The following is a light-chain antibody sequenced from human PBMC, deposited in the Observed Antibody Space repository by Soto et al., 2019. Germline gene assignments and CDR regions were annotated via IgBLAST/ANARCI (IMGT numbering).Light chain of an antibody. CDR1: QRIDTW. V-gene: IGKV1-5*03. Sequence: DIQMTQSPSILSASVGDRVTITCRASQRIDTWLAWYQQKPGTAPKLLIYKATTLQSGVPSRFSGSGSGTEFTLAIRSLEPDDFATYYCQQYETFSPWTFGQGTKVDIK. CDR3: QQYETFSPWT. CDR2: KAT. J-gene: IGKJ1*01.